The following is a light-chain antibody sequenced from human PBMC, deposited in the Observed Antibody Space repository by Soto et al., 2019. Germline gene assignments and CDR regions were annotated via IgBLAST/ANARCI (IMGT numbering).Light chain of an antibody. Sequence: QSALTQPASVSGSPGQSITISCTGTSTDVGSYNYVSWYQQHPGKAPKLMIYAVRDRPSGISSRFSGSKSGNTASLTISGLQTEDEADYYCSSFTSSSTLFGTETKLTVL. J-gene: IGLJ1*01. CDR3: SSFTSSSTL. CDR1: STDVGSYNY. CDR2: AVR. V-gene: IGLV2-14*01.